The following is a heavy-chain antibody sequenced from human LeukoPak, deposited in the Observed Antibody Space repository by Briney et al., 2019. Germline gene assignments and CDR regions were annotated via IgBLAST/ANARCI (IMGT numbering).Heavy chain of an antibody. Sequence: GGSLRLSCAASGFTFSSYSMNWVRQAPGKGLEWVSSISSSSSYIYYADSVEGRFTISRDNAKNSLYLQMNSLRAEDTAVYYCARFDYYDSSGYYNFDYWGQGTLVTVSS. CDR2: ISSSSSYI. CDR1: GFTFSSYS. V-gene: IGHV3-21*01. CDR3: ARFDYYDSSGYYNFDY. J-gene: IGHJ4*02. D-gene: IGHD3-22*01.